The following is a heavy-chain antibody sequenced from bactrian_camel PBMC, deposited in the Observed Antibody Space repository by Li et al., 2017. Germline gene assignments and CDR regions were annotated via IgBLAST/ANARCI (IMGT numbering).Heavy chain of an antibody. D-gene: IGHD5*01. Sequence: QVQLVESGGASVQAGDSLTLACAASGLHDHIGYCMGWFRRPPGKNLEGVAAIAADGSINYLDSVKGRFTISKDSSKNILYLQMNGLNPEDAATYYCAADVVLCLYGLGTADRIDYWGQGTQVTVS. J-gene: IGHJ4*01. CDR3: AADVVLCLYGLGTADRIDY. CDR1: GLHDHIGYC. V-gene: IGHV3S53*01. CDR2: IAADGSI.